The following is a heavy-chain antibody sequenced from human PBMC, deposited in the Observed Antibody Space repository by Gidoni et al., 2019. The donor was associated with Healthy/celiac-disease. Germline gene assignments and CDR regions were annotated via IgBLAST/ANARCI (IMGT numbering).Heavy chain of an antibody. J-gene: IGHJ6*02. V-gene: IGHV3-21*01. CDR3: ARETRRGSGVYYYYGMDV. CDR1: GFTFSSYS. Sequence: EVQLVEYGGGMVKPGGSLRRSCAASGFTFSSYSMNWVRQAPGKGLGLVSSISSSSSYIYYADSVKGRFTISRDNAKNSLYLQMNSLRAEDTAVYYCARETRRGSGVYYYYGMDVWGQGTTVTVSS. D-gene: IGHD3-10*01. CDR2: ISSSSSYI.